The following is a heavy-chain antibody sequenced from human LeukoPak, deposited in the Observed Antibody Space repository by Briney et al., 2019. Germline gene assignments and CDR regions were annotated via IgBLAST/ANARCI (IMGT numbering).Heavy chain of an antibody. CDR2: IYPSDSDT. J-gene: IGHJ3*02. V-gene: IGHV5-51*01. CDR1: GYTFTSYW. CDR3: ARRIAAEAFDI. D-gene: IGHD6-25*01. Sequence: GESLKISCKGSGYTFTSYWIVWVRQMPGKGLECMGIIYPSDSDTRYSPPFEGQVTISVDKSISTAYLQWSGLKASDTAMYYCARRIAAEAFDIWGQGTMVTVSA.